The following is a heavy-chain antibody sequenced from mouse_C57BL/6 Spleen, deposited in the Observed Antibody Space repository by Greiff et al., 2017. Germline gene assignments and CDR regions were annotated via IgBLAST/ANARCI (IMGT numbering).Heavy chain of an antibody. CDR3: ASDITTVHGWAMDY. CDR1: GYSFTGYY. Sequence: EVQGVESGPELVKPGASVKISCKASGYSFTGYYMHWVKQSSEKGLEWIGEINPRTGGTSYNQKFKGKATLTVDKSSSTAYMQLKSLTSEDSAVYYWASDITTVHGWAMDYWGQGTSVTVSS. D-gene: IGHD1-1*01. CDR2: INPRTGGT. V-gene: IGHV1-43*01. J-gene: IGHJ4*01.